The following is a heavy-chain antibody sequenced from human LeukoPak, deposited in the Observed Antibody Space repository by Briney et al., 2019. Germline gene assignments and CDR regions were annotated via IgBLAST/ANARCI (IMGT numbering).Heavy chain of an antibody. D-gene: IGHD6-19*01. CDR2: INTGGDT. J-gene: IGHJ4*02. Sequence: PGESLRLSCAASGFTVSSKYMGRVRQGPGNGLECGSYINTGGDTNHADSVKGRFTISRDNSKNTLYLQMNSLRVEDTAVYFCARLSTNSNGWYHFDNWGQGTLVTVST. CDR3: ARLSTNSNGWYHFDN. CDR1: GFTVSSKY. V-gene: IGHV3-53*01.